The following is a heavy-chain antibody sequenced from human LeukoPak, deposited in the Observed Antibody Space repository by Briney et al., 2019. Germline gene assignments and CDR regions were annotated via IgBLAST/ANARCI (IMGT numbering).Heavy chain of an antibody. V-gene: IGHV4-61*02. CDR2: IYARGGT. Sequence: SSQTLSLTCTVSGGSISSGSYYWTWIRQPAGKGLEWIGRIYARGGTRYNPSLNSRLTISLDTSKNQFFLNLTSVTAADTAMYYCARGFWSGSFFDFWGQGSLVTVSS. CDR1: GGSISSGSYY. J-gene: IGHJ4*02. CDR3: ARGFWSGSFFDF. D-gene: IGHD3-3*01.